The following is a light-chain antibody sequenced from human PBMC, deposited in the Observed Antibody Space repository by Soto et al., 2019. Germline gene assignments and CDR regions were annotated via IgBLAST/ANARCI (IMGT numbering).Light chain of an antibody. CDR3: QKYNSARWT. CDR1: QGISNY. V-gene: IGKV1-27*01. Sequence: DIQMTQSPSSLSASVGDRVTITCRASQGISNYLAWYQQKPGKVPRLLIYAASTLKSGVPSRFSGSGSGTDFTLTISSLQPEDVATYYCQKYNSARWTFGQGTKVEIK. CDR2: AAS. J-gene: IGKJ1*01.